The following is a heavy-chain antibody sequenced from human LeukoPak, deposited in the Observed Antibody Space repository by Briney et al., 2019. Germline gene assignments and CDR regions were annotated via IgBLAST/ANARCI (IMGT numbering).Heavy chain of an antibody. J-gene: IGHJ4*02. CDR2: IYYRGNT. V-gene: IGHV4-39*01. D-gene: IGHD1-1*01. CDR3: ARRKVATEIDY. Sequence: PSETLSLTCTVSGGSITDTSYFWGWIPQPPGKGLEWIGSIYYRGNTYYSPSLKSRVTLFVDTSKNQFSLKLSSVTAADTAIYYCARRKVATEIDYWGQGTLVTVSS. CDR1: GGSITDTSYF.